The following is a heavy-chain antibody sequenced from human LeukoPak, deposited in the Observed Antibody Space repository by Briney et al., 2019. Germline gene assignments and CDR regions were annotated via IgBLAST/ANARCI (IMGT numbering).Heavy chain of an antibody. CDR1: GFTFSSYA. CDR2: ISGSGGST. J-gene: IGHJ4*02. V-gene: IGHV3-23*01. Sequence: GGSLRLSCVASGFTFSSYAMSWVRQAPGKGLEWVSAISGSGGSTYYADSVKGRFTISRDNSKNTLYLQMNSLRAEDTAVYYCAKVRRGVGAAQFDYWGQGTLVTVSS. D-gene: IGHD1-26*01. CDR3: AKVRRGVGAAQFDY.